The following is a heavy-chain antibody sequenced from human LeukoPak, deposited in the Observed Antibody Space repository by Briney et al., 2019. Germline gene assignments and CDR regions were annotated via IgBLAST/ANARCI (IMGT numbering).Heavy chain of an antibody. CDR1: GFTFSSYA. Sequence: GGSLRLSCAASGFTFSSYAMSWVRQAPGKGLEWVANIKQDGSEKYYVDSVKGRFTISRDNAKNSLYLQMNSLRAEDTAVYYCAKGDGYTFDYWGQGTLVTVSS. CDR3: AKGDGYTFDY. D-gene: IGHD5-24*01. CDR2: IKQDGSEK. V-gene: IGHV3-7*01. J-gene: IGHJ4*02.